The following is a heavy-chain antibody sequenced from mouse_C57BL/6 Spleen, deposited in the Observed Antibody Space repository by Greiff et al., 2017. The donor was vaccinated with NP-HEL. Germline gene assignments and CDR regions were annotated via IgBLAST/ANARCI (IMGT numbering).Heavy chain of an antibody. V-gene: IGHV5-4*01. CDR3: ARAYYSIYYFDY. CDR1: GFTFSSYA. D-gene: IGHD2-5*01. J-gene: IGHJ2*01. Sequence: EVQLVESGGGLVKPGGSLKLSCAASGFTFSSYAMSWVRQTPEKRLEWVATISDGGSYTYYPDNVKGRFTISRDNAKNNLYLQMSHLKSEDTAMYYCARAYYSIYYFDYWGQGTTLTVSS. CDR2: ISDGGSYT.